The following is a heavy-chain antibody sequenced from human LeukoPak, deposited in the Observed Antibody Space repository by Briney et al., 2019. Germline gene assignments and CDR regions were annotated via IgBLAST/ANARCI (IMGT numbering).Heavy chain of an antibody. D-gene: IGHD3-22*01. CDR2: INPNSGGT. CDR1: GYTFTDYY. Sequence: GASVKVSCKASGYTFTDYYLHWVRQAPGQGLEWMGWINPNSGGTNYAQKFQGRVTMTRDTSISTAYMELSRLRSDDTAVYYCARYRDRTYYYDSSGYYPYYFDYWGQGTLVTVSS. V-gene: IGHV1-2*02. J-gene: IGHJ4*02. CDR3: ARYRDRTYYYDSSGYYPYYFDY.